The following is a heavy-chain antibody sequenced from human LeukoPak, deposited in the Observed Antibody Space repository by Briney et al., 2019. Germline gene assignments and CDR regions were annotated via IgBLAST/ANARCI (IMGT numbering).Heavy chain of an antibody. CDR3: AKVPAAIRYYMDV. Sequence: PGRSLRLSCAASGFTFSSYGMHWVRQAPGKGLEWVSAISGGGGSTYYADSVKGRFTISRDNSKNTLYLQMNSLRAEDTAVYYCAKVPAAIRYYMDVWGKGTTVTVSS. CDR2: ISGGGGST. V-gene: IGHV3-23*01. CDR1: GFTFSSYG. J-gene: IGHJ6*03. D-gene: IGHD2-2*02.